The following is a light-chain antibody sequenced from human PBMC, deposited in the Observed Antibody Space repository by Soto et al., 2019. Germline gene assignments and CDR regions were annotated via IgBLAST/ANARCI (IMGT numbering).Light chain of an antibody. CDR2: DAS. J-gene: IGKJ1*01. CDR3: QQYNSYPWT. Sequence: DIQMTQSPSTLSASVGDRVTITCRASQTIFRWLAWYQQRPGKAPNLLISDASDLQSGVPSRFSGSGSGAELTLTIGRLQPDDFATYYCQQYNSYPWTFGQGTKV. CDR1: QTIFRW. V-gene: IGKV1-5*01.